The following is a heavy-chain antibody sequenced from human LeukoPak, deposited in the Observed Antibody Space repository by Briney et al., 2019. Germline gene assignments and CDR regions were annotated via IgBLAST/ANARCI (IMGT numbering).Heavy chain of an antibody. CDR1: GYTFTSYG. Sequence: ASVKVSCKASGYTFTSYGISWVRQAPGQGLEWMGWISAYNGNTNYAQKLQGRVTMTTDTSTSTAYMELRSLRSDDTAVYYCARVGWELPRYNWFDPWGQGTLVTVSS. CDR2: ISAYNGNT. V-gene: IGHV1-18*01. J-gene: IGHJ5*02. CDR3: ARVGWELPRYNWFDP. D-gene: IGHD1-26*01.